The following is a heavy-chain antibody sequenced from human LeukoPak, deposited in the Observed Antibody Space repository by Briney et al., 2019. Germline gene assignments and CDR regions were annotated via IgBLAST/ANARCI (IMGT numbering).Heavy chain of an antibody. Sequence: GGSLRLSCAASGFTFSSYSINWVRQAPGKGLEWVSSISSSSSYIYYADSVKGRFTISRDNAKNSLYLQMNSLRAEGTAVYYCARDADSSSWSMYYYYGMDVWGQGTTVTVSS. D-gene: IGHD6-13*01. CDR3: ARDADSSSWSMYYYYGMDV. CDR1: GFTFSSYS. J-gene: IGHJ6*02. CDR2: ISSSSSYI. V-gene: IGHV3-21*01.